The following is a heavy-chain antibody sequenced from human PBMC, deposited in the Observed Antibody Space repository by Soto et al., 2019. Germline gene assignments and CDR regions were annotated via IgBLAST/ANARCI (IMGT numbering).Heavy chain of an antibody. V-gene: IGHV3-15*01. CDR2: IKSKTDGGTT. Sequence: GGSLRLSCAASGFTFSNAWMSWVRQAPGKGLEWVGRIKSKTDGGTTDYAAPVKGRFTISRDDSKNTLYLQMNSLKTEDTAVYYCTTDLYYYDSSGYYYEDAFDIWGQGTMVTVSS. CDR1: GFTFSNAW. CDR3: TTDLYYYDSSGYYYEDAFDI. J-gene: IGHJ3*02. D-gene: IGHD3-22*01.